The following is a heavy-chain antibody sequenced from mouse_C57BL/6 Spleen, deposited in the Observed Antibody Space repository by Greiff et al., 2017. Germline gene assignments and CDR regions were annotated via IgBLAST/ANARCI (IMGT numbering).Heavy chain of an antibody. D-gene: IGHD1-1*01. Sequence: LVESGASVKMSCKASGYTFTDYNMHWVKQSHGKSLEWIGYINPNNGGTSYNQKFKGKATLTVNKSSSTAYMELRSLTSEDSAVYYCASYYGSSLYAMDYWGQGTSVTVSS. J-gene: IGHJ4*01. CDR1: GYTFTDYN. CDR3: ASYYGSSLYAMDY. CDR2: INPNNGGT. V-gene: IGHV1-22*01.